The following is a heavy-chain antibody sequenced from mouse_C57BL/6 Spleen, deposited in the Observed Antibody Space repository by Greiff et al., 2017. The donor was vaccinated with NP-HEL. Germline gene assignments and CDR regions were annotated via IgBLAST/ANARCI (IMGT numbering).Heavy chain of an antibody. J-gene: IGHJ2*01. CDR2: INPSNGGT. CDR1: GYTFTSYW. Sequence: QVHVKQPGTELVKPGASVKLSCKASGYTFTSYWMHWVKQRPGQGLEWIGNINPSNGGTNYNEKFKSKATLTVDKSSSTAYMQLSSLTSEDSAVYYCARPFYYGNYFDYWGQGTTLTVSS. D-gene: IGHD2-1*01. V-gene: IGHV1-53*01. CDR3: ARPFYYGNYFDY.